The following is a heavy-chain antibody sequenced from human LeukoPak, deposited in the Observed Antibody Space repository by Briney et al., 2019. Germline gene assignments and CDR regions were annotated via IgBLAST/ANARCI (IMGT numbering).Heavy chain of an antibody. J-gene: IGHJ4*02. Sequence: TSETLSLTCTVSGGTISTPHWGWIRQPPGEGLEWIGYLDHSGTTNCNPSLKSRVTISVDTSKNQFSLKLTSVTAADTAVYYCARLYCYAGSCYAGLDHWGQGTLVTVSS. D-gene: IGHD3-22*01. CDR2: LDHSGTT. CDR3: ARLYCYAGSCYAGLDH. V-gene: IGHV4-59*08. CDR1: GGTISTPH.